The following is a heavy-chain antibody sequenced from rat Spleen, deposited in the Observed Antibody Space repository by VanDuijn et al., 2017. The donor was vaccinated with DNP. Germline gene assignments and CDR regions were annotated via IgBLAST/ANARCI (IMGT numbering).Heavy chain of an antibody. Sequence: EVQLVESGGGLVQPGRSLKLSCAASGFTFSDYYMAWVRQAPTKGLEWVAYVSYDGGSTYYGDSVKGRFTISRDNAKSSLYLQMDSLRSEDTATYYCTTLNYGNYDYWGQGVMVTVSS. CDR2: VSYDGGST. CDR3: TTLNYGNYDY. V-gene: IGHV5-20*01. CDR1: GFTFSDYY. J-gene: IGHJ2*01. D-gene: IGHD1-3*01.